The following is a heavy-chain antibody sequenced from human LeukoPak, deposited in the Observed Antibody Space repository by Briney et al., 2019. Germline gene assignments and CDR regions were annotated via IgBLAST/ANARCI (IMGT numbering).Heavy chain of an antibody. V-gene: IGHV3-43D*03. Sequence: GGSLRLSCAASGFTFSSYAMNWVRQAPGKGLEWVSLISWDGGSTYYADSVKGRFTISRDNSKNSLYLQMNSLRAEDTALYYCATGPGPGGYWGQGTLVTVSS. CDR1: GFTFSSYA. CDR3: ATGPGPGGY. CDR2: ISWDGGST. J-gene: IGHJ4*02. D-gene: IGHD1-14*01.